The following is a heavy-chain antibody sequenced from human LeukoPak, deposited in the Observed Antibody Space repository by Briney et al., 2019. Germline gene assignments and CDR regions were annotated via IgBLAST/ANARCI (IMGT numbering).Heavy chain of an antibody. V-gene: IGHV3-23*01. CDR1: GFTFSNSA. Sequence: GGSLRLSCAASGFTFSNSAMSWVRQAPGKGLEWVSTLSGSGITTYYADSVKGRFTISRDNSKNTLYLQMNSLRAEDTAVYYCARDSLVGSTTPVFDYWGQGTLVTVSS. D-gene: IGHD1-26*01. CDR3: ARDSLVGSTTPVFDY. CDR2: LSGSGITT. J-gene: IGHJ4*02.